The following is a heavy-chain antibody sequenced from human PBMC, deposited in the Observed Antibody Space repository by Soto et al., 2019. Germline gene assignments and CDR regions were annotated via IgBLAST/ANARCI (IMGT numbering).Heavy chain of an antibody. Sequence: QVQLVESGEGVVQPGRSLRLSCAASGFTFSSYGMHWVRQAPGKGLEWVAVIWYDGSTKYYGDSVKGRFTISRDNSKNTLYLQMNSLRAEDTAVYHCARYGGHSLDYWGQGALVTVSS. CDR2: IWYDGSTK. V-gene: IGHV3-33*01. CDR1: GFTFSSYG. J-gene: IGHJ4*02. D-gene: IGHD2-21*02. CDR3: ARYGGHSLDY.